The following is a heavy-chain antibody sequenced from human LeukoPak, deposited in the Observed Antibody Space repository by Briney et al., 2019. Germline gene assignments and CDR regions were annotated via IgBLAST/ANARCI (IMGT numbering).Heavy chain of an antibody. CDR1: GFTFSSYA. J-gene: IGHJ3*02. D-gene: IGHD3-22*01. CDR2: VSGTGLTT. V-gene: IGHV3-23*01. Sequence: GGSLRLSCAASGFTFSSYAMSWVRQAPGKGLEWVSAVSGTGLTTYYADSVKGRFIVSRDNSKNTVYLQMNSLRGEDAAVYYCAKDPGLDAFDIWGQGTMVTVSS. CDR3: AKDPGLDAFDI.